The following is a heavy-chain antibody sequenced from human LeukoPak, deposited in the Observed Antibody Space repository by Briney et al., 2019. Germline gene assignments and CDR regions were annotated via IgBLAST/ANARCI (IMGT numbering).Heavy chain of an antibody. D-gene: IGHD1-26*01. CDR2: IYPGDSDT. CDR3: ARGSGSYHTAYMN. J-gene: IGHJ4*02. V-gene: IGHV5-51*01. CDR1: GYSFTSYW. Sequence: PGESLKISCKGSGYSFTSYWIGSVRQMPGKGLEWMGIIYPGDSDTRYSPSFQGQVTISADKSLSTAYLQWSSLKASDTAMYYCARGSGSYHTAYMNWGQGSPVTVSS.